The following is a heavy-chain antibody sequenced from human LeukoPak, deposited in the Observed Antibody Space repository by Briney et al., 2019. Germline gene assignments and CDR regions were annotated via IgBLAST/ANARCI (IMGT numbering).Heavy chain of an antibody. J-gene: IGHJ6*02. CDR3: ARARATVTQYYYYYYGMDV. CDR2: TYYRSKWYN. D-gene: IGHD4-17*01. V-gene: IGHV6-1*01. Sequence: SQTLSLTCAISGDSVSSNSAAWNWIRQSPSRGLEWLGRTYYRSKWYNDYAVSVKSRITINPDTSKNQFSLQLNSVTPEDTAVYYCARARATVTQYYYYYYGMDVWGQGTTVTVSS. CDR1: GDSVSSNSAA.